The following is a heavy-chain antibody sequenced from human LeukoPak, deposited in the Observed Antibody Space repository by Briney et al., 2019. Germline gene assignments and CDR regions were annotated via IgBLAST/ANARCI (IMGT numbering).Heavy chain of an antibody. CDR2: ISSTITTT. D-gene: IGHD2-15*01. J-gene: IGHJ4*02. V-gene: IGHV3-11*04. CDR1: GLRFSGHY. CDR3: ARGDCSATSCYYFDN. Sequence: GGSLRLSCAASGLRFSGHYMSWIRQAPGKGLEWISYISSTITTTYYADSVKGRFTISRDNAKHSLYPQMSRLSAEDTAVYYCARGDCSATSCYYFDNWGQGTLVTVSS.